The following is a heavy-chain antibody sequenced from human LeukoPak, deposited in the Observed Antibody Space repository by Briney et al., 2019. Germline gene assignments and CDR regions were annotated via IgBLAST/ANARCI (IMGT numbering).Heavy chain of an antibody. CDR2: ISAYNGNT. J-gene: IGHJ4*02. CDR1: GYTFTSYG. V-gene: IGHV1-18*01. Sequence: ASVKVSCKASGYTFTSYGISWVRQAPGQGLEWMGWISAYNGNTNYAQKLQGRVTMTTDTSTSTAYMELRSLRSDDTAVYYCARASIASYGGQPDDYWGQGTLVTVSS. D-gene: IGHD1-1*01. CDR3: ARASIASYGGQPDDY.